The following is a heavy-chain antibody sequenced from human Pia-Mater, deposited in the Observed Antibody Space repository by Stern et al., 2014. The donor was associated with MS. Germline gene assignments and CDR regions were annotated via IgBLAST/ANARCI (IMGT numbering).Heavy chain of an antibody. CDR3: ASGTGSKRPAGNY. Sequence: QVQLVQSGAEVKKPGASVKVSCKASGYTFTSHYMHWVRQAPGKGLEWVGIITPSGDSASYAQKFQGRVTMTRDTSTSTLYMELSSLRSEDTAVYYCASGTGSKRPAGNYWGQGTLVTVSS. V-gene: IGHV1-46*01. CDR1: GYTFTSHY. D-gene: IGHD3/OR15-3a*01. CDR2: ITPSGDSA. J-gene: IGHJ4*02.